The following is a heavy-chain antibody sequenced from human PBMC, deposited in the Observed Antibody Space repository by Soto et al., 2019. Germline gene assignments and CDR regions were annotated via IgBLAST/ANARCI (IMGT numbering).Heavy chain of an antibody. Sequence: GGSLRLSCAASGFTFNIYAMSWVRQAPGKGLEWVSAISISGGGTYYADSVEGRFTISRDNSNNTPYLQMTSLRAEDTAVYYNARGDAGIAVGDTIYFLHCGLRTPVNVS. CDR1: GFTFNIYA. V-gene: IGHV3-23*01. J-gene: IGHJ1*01. CDR3: ARGDAGIAVGDTIYFLH. D-gene: IGHD6-19*01. CDR2: ISISGGGT.